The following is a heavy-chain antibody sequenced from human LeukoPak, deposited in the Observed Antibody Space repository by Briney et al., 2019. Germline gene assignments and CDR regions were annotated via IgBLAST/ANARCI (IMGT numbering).Heavy chain of an antibody. J-gene: IGHJ4*02. D-gene: IGHD5-18*01. Sequence: SETLSLICTVSGGSISGYYWSWIRQHPGKGLEWIGYIYNSGSTNYNPSLKSRVTISLDTSRNQFSLRLNSVTAADTAVYYCARAWYSHGTFDHWGQGTLVTVSS. CDR2: IYNSGST. V-gene: IGHV4-59*01. CDR3: ARAWYSHGTFDH. CDR1: GGSISGYY.